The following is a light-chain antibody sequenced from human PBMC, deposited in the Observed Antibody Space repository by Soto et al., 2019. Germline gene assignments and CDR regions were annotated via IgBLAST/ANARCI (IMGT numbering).Light chain of an antibody. Sequence: DIQMTQSPSSLSASVGDRVTITCRASQAISNYLAWYQQKPGKVPTLLIYAASTLQSGVPSRFSRRGSGTDFTLTISSLQPDDAATYYCQKFNAVPTFGGGTKVEI. CDR3: QKFNAVPT. V-gene: IGKV1-27*01. J-gene: IGKJ4*01. CDR2: AAS. CDR1: QAISNY.